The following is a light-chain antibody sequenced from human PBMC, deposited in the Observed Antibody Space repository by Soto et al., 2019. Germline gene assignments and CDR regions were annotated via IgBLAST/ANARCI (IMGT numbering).Light chain of an antibody. V-gene: IGLV4-69*01. Sequence: QSVLTQSPSASASLGASVNLTCTLSSGHRTYAIAWHQQQPEKGPRYLMNLYSDGSHKKGDGVPDRFSASSSEAERYLTISRLQSEDEADYYCQTWGTGLQVFGGGTKLTVL. CDR2: LYSDGSH. J-gene: IGLJ2*01. CDR1: SGHRTYA. CDR3: QTWGTGLQV.